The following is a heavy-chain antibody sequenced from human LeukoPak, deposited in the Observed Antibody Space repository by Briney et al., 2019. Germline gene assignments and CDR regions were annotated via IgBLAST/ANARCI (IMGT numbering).Heavy chain of an antibody. CDR2: IYSGGST. J-gene: IGHJ5*01. CDR3: ARDFPKFDS. Sequence: GGSLRLSCAASGFTVNSNYMSWVRQAPGKGLEWVSVIYSGGSTYYADSVKGRLTISRDNSKNTLYLQMDSLRAEDTAVYYCARDFPKFDSWGQGTLVTVSS. CDR1: GFTVNSNY. V-gene: IGHV3-53*01.